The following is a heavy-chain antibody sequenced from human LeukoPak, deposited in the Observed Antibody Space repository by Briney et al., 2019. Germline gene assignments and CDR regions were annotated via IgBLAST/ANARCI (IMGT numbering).Heavy chain of an antibody. J-gene: IGHJ4*02. Sequence: SGTLSLTCAVSGGSISSSNWWSWVRQPPGKGLEWIGEIYHSGSTNYNPSLKSRVTISVDTSKNQFSLKLSSVTAADTAVYYCARELRYFDWLFDYWGQGTLVTVSS. CDR3: ARELRYFDWLFDY. V-gene: IGHV4-4*02. D-gene: IGHD3-9*01. CDR2: IYHSGST. CDR1: GGSISSSNW.